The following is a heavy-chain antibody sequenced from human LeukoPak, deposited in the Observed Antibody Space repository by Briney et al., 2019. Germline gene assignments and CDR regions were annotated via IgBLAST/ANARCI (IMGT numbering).Heavy chain of an antibody. CDR3: ARELPHDGIVGASEWSRYFDY. J-gene: IGHJ4*02. CDR1: GGSISSYY. V-gene: IGHV4-4*07. CDR2: IYTSGST. Sequence: SETLSLTCTVSGGSISSYYWSWIRQPAGKGLEWIGRIYTSGSTNYNPSFKSRVTMSVDTSKNQFSLKLSSVTAADTAVYYCARELPHDGIVGASEWSRYFDYWGQGTLVTVSS. D-gene: IGHD1-26*01.